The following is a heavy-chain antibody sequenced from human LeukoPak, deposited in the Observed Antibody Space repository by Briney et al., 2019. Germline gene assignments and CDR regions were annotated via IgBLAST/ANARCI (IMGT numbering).Heavy chain of an antibody. CDR1: GFTFDDYA. Sequence: PGGSLRLSCAASGFTFDDYAMHWVRQAPGKGLEWVSGISWNSGSIGYADSVKGRFTISRDNAKNSLYLQMNSLRAEDTALYYCAKDMGAGAIVVVTAIDYWGQGTLVTVSS. CDR2: ISWNSGSI. D-gene: IGHD2-21*02. CDR3: AKDMGAGAIVVVTAIDY. J-gene: IGHJ4*02. V-gene: IGHV3-9*01.